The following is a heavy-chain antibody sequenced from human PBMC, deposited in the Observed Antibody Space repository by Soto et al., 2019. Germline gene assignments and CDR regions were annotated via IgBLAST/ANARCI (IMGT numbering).Heavy chain of an antibody. CDR1: GYTFTSYA. Sequence: ASVKVSCKASGYTFTSYAMHWVRQAPGQRLEWMGWINAGNGNTKYSQKFQGRVTITRDTSASTAYMELSSLRSEDTAVYYCASGVYGSGTYYYYYGMDVWGQGTTVTVSS. CDR3: ASGVYGSGTYYYYYGMDV. V-gene: IGHV1-3*01. J-gene: IGHJ6*02. D-gene: IGHD3-10*01. CDR2: INAGNGNT.